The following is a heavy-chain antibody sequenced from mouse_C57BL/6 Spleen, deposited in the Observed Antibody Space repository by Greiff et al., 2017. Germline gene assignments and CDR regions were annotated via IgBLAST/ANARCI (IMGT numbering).Heavy chain of an antibody. CDR2: FYPGSGSI. J-gene: IGHJ4*01. Sequence: VQLQQSGAELVKPGASVKLSCKASGYTFTEYTIHWVKQRSGQGLEWIGWFYPGSGSIKYNEKFKDKATLTADKSSRTVYMELSSLTSEDSAVYFCARHEDSLYDYDGYAMDYWGQGTSVTVSA. V-gene: IGHV1-62-2*01. CDR1: GYTFTEYT. CDR3: ARHEDSLYDYDGYAMDY. D-gene: IGHD2-4*01.